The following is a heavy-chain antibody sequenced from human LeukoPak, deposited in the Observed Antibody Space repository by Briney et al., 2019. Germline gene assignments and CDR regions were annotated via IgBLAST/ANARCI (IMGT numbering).Heavy chain of an antibody. CDR1: GFTFSSYS. CDR3: VKDLMGGSYVSVD. Sequence: GGSLRLSCAASGFTFSSYSMNWVRQAPGKGLEWVSSIRSSSSYINYADSVKGRFTISRDNAKNSLFLQMNSLRAEDTAVYYCVKDLMGGSYVSVDWGQGTLVTVSS. CDR2: IRSSSSYI. D-gene: IGHD1-26*01. J-gene: IGHJ4*02. V-gene: IGHV3-21*01.